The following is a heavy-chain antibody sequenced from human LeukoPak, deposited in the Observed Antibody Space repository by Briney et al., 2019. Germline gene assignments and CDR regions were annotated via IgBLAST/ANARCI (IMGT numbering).Heavy chain of an antibody. Sequence: PSETLSLTCTVSGGSISSGDYYWSWIRQPPGKGLEWIGEINHSGSTNYNPSLKSRVTISVDTSKNQFSLKLSSVTAADTAVYYCARGPVWEIKNWFDPWGQGTLVTVSS. CDR1: GGSISSGDYY. J-gene: IGHJ5*02. CDR3: ARGPVWEIKNWFDP. V-gene: IGHV4-39*07. D-gene: IGHD2-8*01. CDR2: INHSGST.